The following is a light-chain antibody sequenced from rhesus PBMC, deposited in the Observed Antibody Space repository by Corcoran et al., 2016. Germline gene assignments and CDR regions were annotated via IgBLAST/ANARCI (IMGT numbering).Light chain of an antibody. CDR1: QAISDS. J-gene: IGKJ4*01. V-gene: IGKV1-32*01. CDR2: FAN. Sequence: IQMTQSPSSLSASVGDRVTITCRSSQAISDSSNWFQQKPGKAPKLLIYFANSLESGVPSRFSGSGSGTDFTLTISSLQPEDFATCYCQQYHSLPLAFGGGTKVYIK. CDR3: QQYHSLPLA.